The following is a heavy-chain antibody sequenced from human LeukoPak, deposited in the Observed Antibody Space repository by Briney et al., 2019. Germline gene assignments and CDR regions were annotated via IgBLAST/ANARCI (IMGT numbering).Heavy chain of an antibody. CDR1: GGSISSSSYY. CDR3: ARPGLTAMVTGFDY. CDR2: IYYSGST. D-gene: IGHD5-18*01. Sequence: SETLSLTXTVSGGSISSSSYYWGWIRQPPGKGLEWIGSIYYSGSTYYNPSLKSRVTISVDTSKNQSSLKLSSVTAADTAVYYCARPGLTAMVTGFDYWGQGTLVTVSS. V-gene: IGHV4-39*01. J-gene: IGHJ4*02.